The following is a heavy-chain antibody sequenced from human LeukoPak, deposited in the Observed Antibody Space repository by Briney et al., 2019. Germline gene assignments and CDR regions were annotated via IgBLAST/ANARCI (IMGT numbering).Heavy chain of an antibody. CDR1: GLTFSSYG. J-gene: IGHJ4*02. CDR3: ARGPPDGSGSYYPGAY. D-gene: IGHD3-10*01. Sequence: GRSLRLSCAASGLTFSSYGMHWVRQAPGKGLEWVAVISYDGSNKYYADSVKGRFTISRDNAKNTLYLQMNSLRVEDTAVYYCARGPPDGSGSYYPGAYWGQGTLVTVSS. V-gene: IGHV3-30*03. CDR2: ISYDGSNK.